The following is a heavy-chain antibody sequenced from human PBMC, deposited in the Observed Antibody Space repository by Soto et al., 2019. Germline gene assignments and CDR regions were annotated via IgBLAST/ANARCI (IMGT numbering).Heavy chain of an antibody. J-gene: IGHJ4*02. Sequence: PGGSLRLSCAASGFTFSSYSMNWVRQAPGKGLEWVSSISSSSSYTYYADSVKGRFTISRDNAKNSLYLQMNSLRAEDTAVYYCARAFVLMVYARDYFDYWGQGTLVTVSS. CDR3: ARAFVLMVYARDYFDY. D-gene: IGHD2-8*01. CDR1: GFTFSSYS. V-gene: IGHV3-21*01. CDR2: ISSSSSYT.